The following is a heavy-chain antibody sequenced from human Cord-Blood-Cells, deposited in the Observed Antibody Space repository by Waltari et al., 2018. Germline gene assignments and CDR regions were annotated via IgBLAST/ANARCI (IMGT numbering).Heavy chain of an antibody. CDR3: ARRIAAAGKVYYYYGMDV. D-gene: IGHD6-13*01. V-gene: IGHV1-69*01. J-gene: IGHJ6*02. CDR1: GGTFSSYA. Sequence: QVQLVQSGAEVKKPGSSVKVSCKASGGTFSSYAISWVRQAPGQGLEWMGGISPIFGTANYAQKFQGRVTITADESTSTAYMELSSLRSEDTAVYYCARRIAAAGKVYYYYGMDVWGQGTTVTVSS. CDR2: ISPIFGTA.